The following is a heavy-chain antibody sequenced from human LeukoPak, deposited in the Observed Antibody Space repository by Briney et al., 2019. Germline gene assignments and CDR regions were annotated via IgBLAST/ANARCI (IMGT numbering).Heavy chain of an antibody. CDR2: IIPILGIA. J-gene: IGHJ4*02. D-gene: IGHD1-26*01. CDR3: ARDSLVGAHDY. CDR1: GGTFSSYA. V-gene: IGHV1-69*04. Sequence: GASVKVSCKASGGTFSSYAISWVRQAPGQGLEWMGRIIPILGIANYARKFQGRVTITADKSTSTAYTELSSLRSEDTAVYYCARDSLVGAHDYWGQGTLVTVSS.